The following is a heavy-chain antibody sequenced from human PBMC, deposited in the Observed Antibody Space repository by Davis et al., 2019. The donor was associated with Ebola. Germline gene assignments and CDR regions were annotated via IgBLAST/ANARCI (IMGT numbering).Heavy chain of an antibody. V-gene: IGHV3-23*01. Sequence: GESLKISCAASGFTFSSYAMNWVRLAPGKGLEWVSGIIGSGATTYYADSVKGRFTISRDNSKNTLYLQMNSLRAEDTAVYYCARTSIAVAGTGVAFDIWGQGTMVTVSS. CDR3: ARTSIAVAGTGVAFDI. J-gene: IGHJ3*02. D-gene: IGHD6-19*01. CDR1: GFTFSSYA. CDR2: IIGSGATT.